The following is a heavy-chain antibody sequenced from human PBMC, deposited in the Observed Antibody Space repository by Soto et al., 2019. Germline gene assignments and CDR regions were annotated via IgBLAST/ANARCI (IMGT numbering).Heavy chain of an antibody. D-gene: IGHD6-13*01. CDR2: IYYSGST. V-gene: IGHV4-59*01. CDR1: GGSISSYY. CDR3: ARDHRSDSSSSYFDY. J-gene: IGHJ4*02. Sequence: SETLSLTCTVSGGSISSYYWSWIRQPPGKGLEWIGYIYYSGSTNYNPSLKSRVTISVDTSKNQFPLKLSSVTAADTAVYYCARDHRSDSSSSYFDYWGQGTLVTVSS.